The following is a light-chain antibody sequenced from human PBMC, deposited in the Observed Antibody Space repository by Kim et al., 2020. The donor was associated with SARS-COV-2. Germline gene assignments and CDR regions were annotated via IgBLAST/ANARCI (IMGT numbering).Light chain of an antibody. CDR2: EVT. V-gene: IGLV2-18*02. CDR3: SSYTTSRTVI. J-gene: IGLJ2*01. Sequence: QSALTQPPSVSGSPGQSVTISCTGSSSDVGYYNRVSWFQQPPGTAPKLIMYEVTNRPSGVPDRFSGSKSRNTASLTISGLQAEDEADYYCSSYTTSRTVIFGGGTKLTVL. CDR1: SSDVGYYNR.